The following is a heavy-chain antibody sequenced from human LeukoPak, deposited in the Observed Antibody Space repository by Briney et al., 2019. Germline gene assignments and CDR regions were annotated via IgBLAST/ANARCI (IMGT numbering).Heavy chain of an antibody. CDR2: IYTSGST. Sequence: SETLSLTRTVFGGSISSYYWSWIRPPPGKGLEWIGYIYTSGSTNYNPSLKSRVTISVDTSKNQFSLKLSSVTAADTAVYYCARIISSSSSFYFDYWGQGTLVTVSS. D-gene: IGHD6-6*01. J-gene: IGHJ4*02. V-gene: IGHV4-4*09. CDR1: GGSISSYY. CDR3: ARIISSSSSFYFDY.